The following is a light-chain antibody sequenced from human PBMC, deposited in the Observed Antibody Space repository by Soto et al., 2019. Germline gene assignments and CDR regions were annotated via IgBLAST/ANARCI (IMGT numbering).Light chain of an antibody. Sequence: QSALTQPASVSGSPGQSITISCTGTSSDVGGYNYVSWYQHHPGKAPKLMIYDVNNRPSGVSNRFSGSKSGNTASLTISGLQAEDEAHYYCSSSTSSSTVVFGGGTKLTV. CDR3: SSSTSSSTVV. V-gene: IGLV2-14*03. J-gene: IGLJ2*01. CDR1: SSDVGGYNY. CDR2: DVN.